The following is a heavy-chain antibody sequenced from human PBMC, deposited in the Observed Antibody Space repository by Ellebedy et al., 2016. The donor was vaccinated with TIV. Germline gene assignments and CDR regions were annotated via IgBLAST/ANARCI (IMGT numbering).Heavy chain of an antibody. V-gene: IGHV3-53*01. J-gene: IGHJ3*02. CDR1: GFTVSSNY. D-gene: IGHD3-22*01. CDR2: IYSGGST. Sequence: GESLKISCAASGFTVSSNYMSWVRQAPGKGLEWVSVIYSGGSTYYADSVKGRFTISRDNSKNTLYLQMNSLRAEDTAVYYCATPYLTYYDSGGAFDIWGQGTMVTVSS. CDR3: ATPYLTYYDSGGAFDI.